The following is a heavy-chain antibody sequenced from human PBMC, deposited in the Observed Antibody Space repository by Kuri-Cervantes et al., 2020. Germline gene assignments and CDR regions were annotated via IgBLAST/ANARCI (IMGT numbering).Heavy chain of an antibody. Sequence: ASVKVSCKASGYTFTGYYMHWVRQAPGQGLEWMGWINPNSGGTNYAQKFQGWVTMTRDTSISTAYMELSRLRSDDTAVYYCARDHLAEYYDILTGSMTAPLSASPEDAFDIWGQGTMVTVSS. CDR3: ARDHLAEYYDILTGSMTAPLSASPEDAFDI. CDR1: GYTFTGYY. J-gene: IGHJ3*02. CDR2: INPNSGGT. V-gene: IGHV1-2*04. D-gene: IGHD3-9*01.